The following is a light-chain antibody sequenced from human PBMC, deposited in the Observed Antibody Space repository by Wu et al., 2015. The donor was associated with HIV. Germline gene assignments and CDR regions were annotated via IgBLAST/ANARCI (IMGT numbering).Light chain of an antibody. V-gene: IGKV3-15*01. CDR3: QQYNNWPPRYS. J-gene: IGKJ2*03. CDR1: QSVSSN. CDR2: GAS. Sequence: EIVMTQSPATLSVSPGERATLSCRASQSVSSNLAWYQQKPGQAPRLLIHGASTRATGIPAWFSGSGSGTEFTLTISSLQSEDFAVYYCQQYNNWPPRYSFGQGTKLEIK.